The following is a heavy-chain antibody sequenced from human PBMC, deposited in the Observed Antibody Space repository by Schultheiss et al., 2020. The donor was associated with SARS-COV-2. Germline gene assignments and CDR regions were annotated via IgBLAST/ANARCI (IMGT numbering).Heavy chain of an antibody. CDR2: ISYDGSNK. D-gene: IGHD3-22*01. CDR1: GFTVSSYG. J-gene: IGHJ3*02. Sequence: GGSLRLSCAASGFTVSSYGMHWVRQAPGKGLEWVAVISYDGSNKYYADSVKGRFTISRDNSKNTLYLQMNSLRAEDTAVYYCAKTHYDSSGLDAFDIWGQGTMVTVSS. V-gene: IGHV3-30*18. CDR3: AKTHYDSSGLDAFDI.